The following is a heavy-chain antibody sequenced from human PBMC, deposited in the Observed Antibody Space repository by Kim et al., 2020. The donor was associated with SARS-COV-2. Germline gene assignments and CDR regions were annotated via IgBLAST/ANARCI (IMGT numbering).Heavy chain of an antibody. CDR1: GGSISSSSYY. D-gene: IGHD2-15*01. V-gene: IGHV4-39*01. CDR3: ARRFSCGYFDY. Sequence: SETLSLTCTVSGGSISSSSYYWGWIRQPPGKGLEWIGSIYYSGSTYYNPSLKSRVTISVDTSKNQFSLKLSSVTAADTAVYYCARRFSCGYFDYWGQGTLVTVSS. J-gene: IGHJ4*02. CDR2: IYYSGST.